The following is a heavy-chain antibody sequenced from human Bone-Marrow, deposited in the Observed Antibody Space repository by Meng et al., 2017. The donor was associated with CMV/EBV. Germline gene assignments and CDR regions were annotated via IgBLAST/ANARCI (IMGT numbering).Heavy chain of an antibody. CDR1: GFTFSSYA. Sequence: GESLKISCAASGFTFSSYAMHWVRQAPGKGLEWVAVISYDGSNKYYADSVKGRFTISRDNAKNSLYLQMNSLRAEDTALYYCAKGLVVYWYFDLWGRGTLVTVSS. CDR2: ISYDGSNK. J-gene: IGHJ2*01. V-gene: IGHV3-30-3*02. D-gene: IGHD2-21*01. CDR3: AKGLVVYWYFDL.